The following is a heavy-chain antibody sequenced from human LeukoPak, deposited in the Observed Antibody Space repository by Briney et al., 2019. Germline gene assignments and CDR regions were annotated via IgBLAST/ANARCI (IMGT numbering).Heavy chain of an antibody. CDR3: ARSTYYYDSSGYYPQMNYFGY. D-gene: IGHD3-22*01. CDR1: GGTFSSYA. CDR2: IIPIFGTA. Sequence: ASVKVSCKASGGTFSSYAISWVRQAPGQGLEWMGGIIPIFGTANYAQKFQGRVTITADESTSTAYMELSSLRSEDTAVYYCARSTYYYDSSGYYPQMNYFGYWGQGTLVTVSS. V-gene: IGHV1-69*13. J-gene: IGHJ4*02.